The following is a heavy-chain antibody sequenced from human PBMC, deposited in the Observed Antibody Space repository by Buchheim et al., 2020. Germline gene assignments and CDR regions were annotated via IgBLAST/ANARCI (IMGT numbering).Heavy chain of an antibody. CDR2: FSDSGGST. CDR1: GFTFTNYA. V-gene: IGHV3-23*01. J-gene: IGHJ4*02. Sequence: EVQLLESGGGSVQPGGSPRLSCAASGFTFTNYAMSWVRQAPGKGLEWVSGFSDSGGSTYYADSVKGRFTISRENSKNMLYLQMNSLRADDTAIYYCAKGPYGDNARLSRYFDYWGQGTL. D-gene: IGHD4-17*01. CDR3: AKGPYGDNARLSRYFDY.